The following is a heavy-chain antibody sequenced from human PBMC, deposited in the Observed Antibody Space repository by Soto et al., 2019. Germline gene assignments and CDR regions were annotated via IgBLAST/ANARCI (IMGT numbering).Heavy chain of an antibody. D-gene: IGHD6-6*01. V-gene: IGHV4-39*01. Sequence: TSETLSLTCTVSGGSISSSSYYWGWIRQPPGKGLEWIGSIYYSGSTYYNPSLKSRVTISVDTSKNQFSLKLSSVTAADTAVYYCARLRGYSSFNYWGQGTLVTVSS. CDR1: GGSISSSSYY. CDR2: IYYSGST. CDR3: ARLRGYSSFNY. J-gene: IGHJ4*02.